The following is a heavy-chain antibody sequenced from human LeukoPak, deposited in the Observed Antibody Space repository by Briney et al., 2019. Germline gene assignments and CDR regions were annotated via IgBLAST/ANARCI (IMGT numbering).Heavy chain of an antibody. J-gene: IGHJ4*02. V-gene: IGHV4-30-2*01. D-gene: IGHD3-10*01. CDR1: GGSLSSGGYS. Sequence: PSETLSLTCAVSGGSLSSGGYSWRWIRQPPGTGLEWIGYIYHSGSTYYNPSLKSRVTISVDRSKNQFSLKLSSVTAADTAVYYCARVRVRGVLDYWGQGTLVTVSS. CDR3: ARVRVRGVLDY. CDR2: IYHSGST.